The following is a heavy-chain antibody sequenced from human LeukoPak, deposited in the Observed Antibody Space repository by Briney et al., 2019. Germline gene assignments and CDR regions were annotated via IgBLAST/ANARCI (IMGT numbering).Heavy chain of an antibody. CDR2: ISFDASNK. CDR3: AKGGVATVDCFDY. Sequence: PGRSLRLSCAASGFTFRIYAMHWVRQAPGKGLEWVAVISFDASNKYYADSVKGRFTISRDDSKNTLYLQMNSLRAEDTAVYFCAKGGVATVDCFDYWGQGTLVTVSS. D-gene: IGHD4-23*01. CDR1: GFTFRIYA. V-gene: IGHV3-30*04. J-gene: IGHJ4*02.